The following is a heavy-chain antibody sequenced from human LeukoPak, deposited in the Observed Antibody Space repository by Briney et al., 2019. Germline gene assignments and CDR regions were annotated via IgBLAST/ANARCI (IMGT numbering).Heavy chain of an antibody. Sequence: PSETLSLTCAVSGYSISSGYYWGWIRQPPGKGLEWIGSIYHSGSTYYNPSLKSRVTISIDTSKNQFSLKLSSVTAADTAVYYCAAPYCSSTRCPGVDYWGQGTLVTVSS. D-gene: IGHD2-2*01. CDR2: IYHSGST. CDR1: GYSISSGYY. CDR3: AAPYCSSTRCPGVDY. J-gene: IGHJ4*02. V-gene: IGHV4-38-2*01.